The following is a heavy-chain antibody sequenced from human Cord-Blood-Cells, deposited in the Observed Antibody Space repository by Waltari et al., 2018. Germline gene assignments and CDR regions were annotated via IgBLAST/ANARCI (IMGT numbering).Heavy chain of an antibody. CDR3: ARVPKGDLEYYFDY. CDR2: INPNSGGT. V-gene: IGHV1-2*04. CDR1: GYTLTGYY. J-gene: IGHJ4*02. D-gene: IGHD3-16*01. Sequence: QVQLVQSGAEVKKPGASVKVSCKASGYTLTGYYMHWVGQAPGQGLEWMGWINPNSGGTNYAQKFQGWVTMTRDTSISTAYMELSRLRSDDTAVYYCARVPKGDLEYYFDYWGQGTLVTVSS.